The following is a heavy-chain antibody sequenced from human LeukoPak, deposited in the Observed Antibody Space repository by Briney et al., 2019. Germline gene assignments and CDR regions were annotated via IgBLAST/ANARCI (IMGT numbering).Heavy chain of an antibody. J-gene: IGHJ3*02. CDR3: ASACDAPRCPPNDAFDI. CDR2: IYHSGST. V-gene: IGHV4-4*02. CDR1: GGSISSSNW. D-gene: IGHD2-2*01. Sequence: SEPLSLTCAVSGGSISSSNWWSWVRQPPGKGLEWIGEIYHSGSTNYNPSLKSRVTISVDKSKNQFSLKLSSVTAADTAVYYCASACDAPRCPPNDAFDIWGQGTMVTVSS.